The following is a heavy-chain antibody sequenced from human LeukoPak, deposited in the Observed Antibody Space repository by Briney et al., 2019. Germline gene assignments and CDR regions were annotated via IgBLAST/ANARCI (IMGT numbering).Heavy chain of an antibody. Sequence: PSETLSLTCTVSGGSISSSDYYWDWIRQPPGKGLEWIGYIYYSGSTNYNPSLKSRVTISVDTSKNQFSLKLSSVTAADTAVYYCASFYDFWSGYSTGGFDPWGQGTLVTVSS. D-gene: IGHD3-3*01. CDR1: GGSISSSDYY. J-gene: IGHJ5*02. V-gene: IGHV4-61*05. CDR3: ASFYDFWSGYSTGGFDP. CDR2: IYYSGST.